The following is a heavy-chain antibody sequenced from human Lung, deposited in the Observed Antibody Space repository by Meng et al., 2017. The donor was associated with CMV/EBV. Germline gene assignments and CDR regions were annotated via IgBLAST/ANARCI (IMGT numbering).Heavy chain of an antibody. V-gene: IGHV4-39*07. J-gene: IGHJ4*01. CDR2: IYYSGTT. Sequence: SETLSLXCTVSGGSISSGTYFCGWIRQTPGKRLEWIGSIYYSGTTYHNPSLRSRVTMSVDTSKNNFSLVLRSVTAADTAVYYCARDAGGGSSWSKIEYWGRGTLVTVSS. D-gene: IGHD6-13*01. CDR3: ARDAGGGSSWSKIEY. CDR1: GGSISSGTYF.